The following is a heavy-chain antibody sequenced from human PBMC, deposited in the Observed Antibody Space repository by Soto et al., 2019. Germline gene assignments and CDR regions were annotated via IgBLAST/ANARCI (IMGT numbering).Heavy chain of an antibody. CDR1: GGSISSYY. Sequence: SETLSLTCTVSGGSISSYYWSWIRQPPGKGLEWIGYIYYSGSTNYNPSLKSRVTISVDTSKNQFSLKLSSVTAADTAVYYCARHQSWGYYYYYYMDVWGKGTTVTVSS. CDR3: ARHQSWGYYYYYYMDV. V-gene: IGHV4-59*08. D-gene: IGHD6-13*01. J-gene: IGHJ6*03. CDR2: IYYSGST.